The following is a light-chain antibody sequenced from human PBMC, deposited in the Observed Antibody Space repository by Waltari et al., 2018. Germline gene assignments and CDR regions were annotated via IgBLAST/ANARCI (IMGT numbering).Light chain of an antibody. J-gene: IGLJ3*02. CDR3: CSYAGRNIWV. V-gene: IGLV2-23*02. Sequence: QSALTQPASVSGSPGQSITISCTGTSSNVGFYNLVSLYQQHPDKAPKLLVYEVIERPSGVSSRFSGSKSGNTASLTISGLQAEDEADYYCCSYAGRNIWVFGGGTKVTVL. CDR2: EVI. CDR1: SSNVGFYNL.